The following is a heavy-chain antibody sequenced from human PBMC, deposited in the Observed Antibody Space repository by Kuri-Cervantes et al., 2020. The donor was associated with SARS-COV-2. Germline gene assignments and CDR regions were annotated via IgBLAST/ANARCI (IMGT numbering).Heavy chain of an antibody. CDR1: GFTFSGYS. Sequence: GGSLRLSCAASGFTFSGYSMDWIRQAPGKGLEWVASIDSSSYYIYHADSVKGRLTISRDNAKTSLYLQMNSLKPEDTAVYYCVRDVEGGDRYLDHWGRGTLVTVSS. J-gene: IGHJ2*01. CDR2: IDSSSYYI. V-gene: IGHV3-21*01. D-gene: IGHD2-21*02. CDR3: VRDVEGGDRYLDH.